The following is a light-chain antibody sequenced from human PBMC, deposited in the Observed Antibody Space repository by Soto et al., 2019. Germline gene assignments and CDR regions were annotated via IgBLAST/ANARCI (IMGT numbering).Light chain of an antibody. J-gene: IGLJ3*02. CDR3: SSYAGSNILV. V-gene: IGLV2-8*01. CDR1: SSDVGGYNY. CDR2: EVT. Sequence: QSALTQPPSASGSPGQSVTISCTGTSSDVGGYNYVSWYQQHPGKVPKLMIYEVTKRPSGVPDRFSGSKSGNTASLTVSGLQAEDEADYYWSSYAGSNILVFGGGTKLTVL.